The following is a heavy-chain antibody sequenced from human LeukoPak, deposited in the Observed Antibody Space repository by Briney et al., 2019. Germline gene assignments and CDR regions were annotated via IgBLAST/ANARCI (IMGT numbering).Heavy chain of an antibody. J-gene: IGHJ4*02. CDR1: GGTFSSYA. V-gene: IGHV1-69*06. D-gene: IGHD3-22*01. CDR3: ATTYFDNTAGLDY. CDR2: IIPIFGTA. Sequence: ASVKVSCKASGGTFSSYAISWVRQAPGQGLEWMGGIIPIFGTANYAQKFQGRVTMTVDTSTDTAYMELSSLRSEDTAVFYCATTYFDNTAGLDYWGQGTLVTVSS.